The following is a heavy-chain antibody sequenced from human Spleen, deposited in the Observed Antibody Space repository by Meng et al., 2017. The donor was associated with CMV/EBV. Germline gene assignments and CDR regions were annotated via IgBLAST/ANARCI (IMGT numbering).Heavy chain of an antibody. D-gene: IGHD3-3*01. V-gene: IGHV3-7*01. CDR1: GFTFRNYW. Sequence: GESLKISCAASGFTFRNYWMSWVRQAPGKGLEWVANIKGDGSQKYYIDSVKGRFATSRDNAENSLFLQMNSLRAEDTALYYCARDRGDFWSGQRYAFDIWGQGTMVTVSS. CDR2: IKGDGSQK. CDR3: ARDRGDFWSGQRYAFDI. J-gene: IGHJ3*02.